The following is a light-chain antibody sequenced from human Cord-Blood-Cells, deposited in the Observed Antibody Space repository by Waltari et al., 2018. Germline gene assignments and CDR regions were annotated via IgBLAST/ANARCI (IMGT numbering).Light chain of an antibody. CDR3: SSYTSSSTRV. CDR1: RSDVGGYNY. V-gene: IGLV2-14*01. CDR2: DVS. Sequence: QSALTQPASVSGSPGQSLTISCTGTRSDVGGYNYVPWYQQHPGKAPKLMIYDVSNRPSGVSNRFSGSKSGNTASLTISGLQAEDEADYYCSSYTSSSTRVFGGGTKLTVL. J-gene: IGLJ3*02.